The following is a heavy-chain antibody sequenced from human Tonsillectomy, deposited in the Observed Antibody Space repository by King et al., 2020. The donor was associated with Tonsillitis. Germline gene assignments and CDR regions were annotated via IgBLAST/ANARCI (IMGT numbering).Heavy chain of an antibody. J-gene: IGHJ4*02. Sequence: QLQESGPGLVKPSETLSLTCTVSGGSISSSSYYWGWIRQPPGKELEWIGSIYYSGNTYYKPSLKSRVIISVDTSKNQFSLKLSSVTAADTAVYYCARVAGNGNYFDYWGQGTLVTVSS. CDR2: IYYSGNT. CDR1: GGSISSSSYY. CDR3: ARVAGNGNYFDY. D-gene: IGHD6-19*01. V-gene: IGHV4-39*07.